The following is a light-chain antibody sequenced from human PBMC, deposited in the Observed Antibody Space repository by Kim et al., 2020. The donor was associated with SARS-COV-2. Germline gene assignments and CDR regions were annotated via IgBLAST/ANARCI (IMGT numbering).Light chain of an antibody. CDR1: SGSIASNY. CDR3: QSYDSSNQGVV. V-gene: IGLV6-57*04. J-gene: IGLJ2*01. Sequence: NFMLTQPHSVSESPGETVTISCTRSSGSIASNYVQWYQQRPGSAPTTVIYEDNQRPSGVPDRFSGSIDSSSNSASLTISGLKTEDEADYYCQSYDSSNQGVVFGGGTQLTVL. CDR2: EDN.